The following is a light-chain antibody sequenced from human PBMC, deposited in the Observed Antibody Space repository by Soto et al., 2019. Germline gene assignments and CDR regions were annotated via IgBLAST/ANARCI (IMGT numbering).Light chain of an antibody. CDR3: QVWDSSADDHVV. Sequence: SYELTQPPSVSVAPGKTARISCGGSSIGSKSVHWYQQRPGQAPVVVIYYDDERPSGIPDRYSGSNFGNTATLIISRVEAGDEAEYYGQVWDSSADDHVVFGGGTKLTVL. CDR1: SIGSKS. V-gene: IGLV3-21*01. J-gene: IGLJ2*01. CDR2: YDD.